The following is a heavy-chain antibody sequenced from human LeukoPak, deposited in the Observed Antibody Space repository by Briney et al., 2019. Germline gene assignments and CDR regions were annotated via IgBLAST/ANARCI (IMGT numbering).Heavy chain of an antibody. CDR3: ARGTTVTPTNY. CDR2: INHSGST. J-gene: IGHJ4*02. V-gene: IGHV4-34*01. CDR1: GGSFSGYY. D-gene: IGHD4-17*01. Sequence: SETLSLTCAVYGGSFSGYYWSWIRQPPGKGLEWIGEINHSGSTNYNPSLKSRVTISVDTSKNQFSLKLSFVTAADTAVYYCARGTTVTPTNYWGQGTLVTVSS.